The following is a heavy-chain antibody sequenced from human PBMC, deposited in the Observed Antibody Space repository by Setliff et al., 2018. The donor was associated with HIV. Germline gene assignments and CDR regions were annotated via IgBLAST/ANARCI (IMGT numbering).Heavy chain of an antibody. Sequence: GVLRLSCSASGFTVSRNYMAWVRQAPGKGPEWVSLIYSGGTTSYTDSVKGRFTVSRDNAKNSLFLQMNSLKAEDTAVYYCARGPKYYFDYWGQGTLVTVSS. V-gene: IGHV3-66*01. CDR1: GFTVSRNY. CDR3: ARGPKYYFDY. CDR2: IYSGGTT. J-gene: IGHJ4*02.